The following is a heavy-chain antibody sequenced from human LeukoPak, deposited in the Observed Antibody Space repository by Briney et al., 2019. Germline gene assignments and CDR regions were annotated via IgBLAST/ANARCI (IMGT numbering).Heavy chain of an antibody. V-gene: IGHV1-69*13. CDR2: IIPIFGTA. D-gene: IGHD1-26*01. CDR1: GGTFSSYA. CDR3: ARATRDATHPRDYYYYYMDV. Sequence: GASVKVSCKASGGTFSSYAISWVRQAPGQGLEWMGGIIPIFGTANYAQKFQGRVTITADESTSTAYMELSSLRSEDAAVYYCARATRDATHPRDYYYYYMDVWGKGTTVTVSS. J-gene: IGHJ6*03.